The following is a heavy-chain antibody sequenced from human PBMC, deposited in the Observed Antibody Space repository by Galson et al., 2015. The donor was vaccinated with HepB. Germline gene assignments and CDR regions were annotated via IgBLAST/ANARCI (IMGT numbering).Heavy chain of an antibody. CDR3: ARAYYGDYARGGFDL. V-gene: IGHV3-33*01. CDR2: IYYDGNYQ. J-gene: IGHJ3*01. D-gene: IGHD4-17*01. CDR1: GFTFSSYG. Sequence: SLRLSCAASGFTFSSYGMHWARQAPGKGLEWVAVIYYDGNYQYYADSVTGRFTISRDNSKSTLYLQMNSLRAEDSAVYYCARAYYGDYARGGFDLWGQGTMVTVSS.